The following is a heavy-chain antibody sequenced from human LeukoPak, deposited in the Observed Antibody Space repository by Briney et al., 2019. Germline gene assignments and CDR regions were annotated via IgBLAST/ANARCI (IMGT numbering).Heavy chain of an antibody. Sequence: PSETLSLTCAVYGGSFSGYYWNWIRQPPGKGLEWIGEINHSGSTNYNPALRSRVTISVDTSKSQFSLKLSSVTAPDTAVYYCARAQYVDISGFYPGYWGQGPLVTVSS. D-gene: IGHD3-22*01. CDR3: ARAQYVDISGFYPGY. J-gene: IGHJ4*02. CDR2: INHSGST. CDR1: GGSFSGYY. V-gene: IGHV4-34*01.